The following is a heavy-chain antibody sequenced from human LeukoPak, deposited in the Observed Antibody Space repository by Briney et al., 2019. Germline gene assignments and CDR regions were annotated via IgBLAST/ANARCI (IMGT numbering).Heavy chain of an antibody. CDR2: IRYSVRT. CDR3: ARDRAVVTAVGGRYYGMDV. CDR1: GGSIDTAGYL. V-gene: IGHV4-31*03. J-gene: IGHJ6*02. D-gene: IGHD2-21*02. Sequence: SETLSLTCTVSGGSIDTAGYLWSWIRQHPGKGLEWIGDIRYSVRTYYNPSLKSRVTISLDTSKNQFSLKLSSVTVADTAVYYCARDRAVVTAVGGRYYGMDVWGQGTTVTVSS.